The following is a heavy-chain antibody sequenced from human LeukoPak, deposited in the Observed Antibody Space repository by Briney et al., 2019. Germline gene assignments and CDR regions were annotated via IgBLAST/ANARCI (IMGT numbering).Heavy chain of an antibody. Sequence: SETLSLTCTVSGGSMSSYYWSWIRQSAGEGLEWIGRVYTSGNTHYNPSLESRVSMSVDTSKSQVSLKLTSVTAADTAVYYCARHDHPYYYDSSVRSWGQGTMVTVSS. D-gene: IGHD3-22*01. V-gene: IGHV4-4*07. CDR2: VYTSGNT. J-gene: IGHJ3*01. CDR3: ARHDHPYYYDSSVRS. CDR1: GGSMSSYY.